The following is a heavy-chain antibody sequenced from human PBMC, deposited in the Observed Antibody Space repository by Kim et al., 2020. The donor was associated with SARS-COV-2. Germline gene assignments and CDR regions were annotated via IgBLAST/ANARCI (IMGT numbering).Heavy chain of an antibody. CDR2: IIPILGIA. D-gene: IGHD3-10*01. V-gene: IGHV1-69*04. CDR1: GGTFSSYA. CDR3: ARDEYYGSGSYAFDI. Sequence: SVKVSCKASGGTFSSYAISWVRQAPGQGLEWMGRIIPILGIANYAQKFQGRVTITADKSTSTAYMELSSLRSEDTAVYYCARDEYYGSGSYAFDIWGQGTMVTVSS. J-gene: IGHJ3*02.